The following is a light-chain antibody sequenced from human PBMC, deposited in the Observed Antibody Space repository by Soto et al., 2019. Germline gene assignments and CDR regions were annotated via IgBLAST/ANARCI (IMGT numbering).Light chain of an antibody. V-gene: IGKV3-15*01. CDR1: QTIGSN. Sequence: EIVMTQSPATLSVSPGESATLSCRASQTIGSNLAWYQLKPGQAPRLLIYAASTRAAGVPARFSGSGSGTDFTLTISSLQSEDLAVFFCQQYNNWPLYTFGQGTTLEIK. J-gene: IGKJ2*01. CDR2: AAS. CDR3: QQYNNWPLYT.